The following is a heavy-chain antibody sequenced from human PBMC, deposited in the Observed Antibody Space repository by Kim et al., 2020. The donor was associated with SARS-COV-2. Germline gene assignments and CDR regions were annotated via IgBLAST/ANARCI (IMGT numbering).Heavy chain of an antibody. V-gene: IGHV4-31*03. CDR2: IYYSGST. CDR1: GGSISSGGYY. J-gene: IGHJ4*02. CDR3: ARGLEMATIPGPYFDY. Sequence: SETLSLTCTVSGGSISSGGYYWSWIRQHPGKGLEWIGYIYYSGSTYYNPSLKSRVTISVDTSKNQFSLKLSSVTAADTAVYYCARGLEMATIPGPYFDYWGQGTLVTVSS. D-gene: IGHD5-12*01.